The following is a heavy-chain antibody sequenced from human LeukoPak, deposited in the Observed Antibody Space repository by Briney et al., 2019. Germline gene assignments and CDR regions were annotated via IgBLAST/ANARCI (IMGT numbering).Heavy chain of an antibody. J-gene: IGHJ4*02. CDR3: ARVSSDYDVHFDY. CDR2: IYYSGST. D-gene: IGHD5-12*01. V-gene: IGHV4-59*01. Sequence: SETLSLTCTLSSGSISSYYWTWIRQPPGKGLEWIGYIYYSGSTNYNPSLKSRVTISVDTSKNQFSLKLNSVTAADTAVYYCARVSSDYDVHFDYWGQGTLVTVSS. CDR1: SGSISSYY.